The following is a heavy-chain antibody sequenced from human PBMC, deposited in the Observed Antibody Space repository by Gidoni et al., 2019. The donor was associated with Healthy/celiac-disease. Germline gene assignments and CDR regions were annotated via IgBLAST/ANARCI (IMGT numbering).Heavy chain of an antibody. CDR3: ARESYGDYARGDETRDWYFDL. CDR1: GFPFSSYS. Sequence: EVQLVASGGGLVKPGGSLRLSCAASGFPFSSYSMNWVRQAPGKGLAWVSSNSSSSSYIYDADSVKGRFTISRDNAKNSLYLQMNSLRAEDTAVYYCARESYGDYARGDETRDWYFDLWGRGTLVTVSS. D-gene: IGHD4-17*01. V-gene: IGHV3-21*01. CDR2: NSSSSSYI. J-gene: IGHJ2*01.